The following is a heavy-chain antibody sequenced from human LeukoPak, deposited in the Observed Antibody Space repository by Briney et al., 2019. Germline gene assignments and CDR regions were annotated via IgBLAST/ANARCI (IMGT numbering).Heavy chain of an antibody. D-gene: IGHD2-21*02. CDR2: FDPEDGET. Sequence: ASVKVSCKVSGYTLTELSMHWVRQAPGKGLEWMGGFDPEDGETIYAQKFQGRVTMTEDTSTDTAYMELSSLRSEDTAVYYCATLYCGGDCYYGWLNWFDPWGQGTLVTVSS. CDR3: ATLYCGGDCYYGWLNWFDP. CDR1: GYTLTELS. V-gene: IGHV1-24*01. J-gene: IGHJ5*02.